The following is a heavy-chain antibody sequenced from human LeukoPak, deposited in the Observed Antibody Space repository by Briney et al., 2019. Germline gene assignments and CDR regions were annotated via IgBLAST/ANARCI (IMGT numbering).Heavy chain of an antibody. J-gene: IGHJ4*02. Sequence: GGSLRLSCAASGISFSGNWMGWVRQAPGEGLEWVASIKYDGSAEYNADSVKGRFTISRDNAKNSLYLEMNSLTAEDTAVYYCAFSNAFKVWGQGTLVTVSS. CDR3: AFSNAFKV. D-gene: IGHD2-8*01. CDR1: GISFSGNW. V-gene: IGHV3-7*01. CDR2: IKYDGSAE.